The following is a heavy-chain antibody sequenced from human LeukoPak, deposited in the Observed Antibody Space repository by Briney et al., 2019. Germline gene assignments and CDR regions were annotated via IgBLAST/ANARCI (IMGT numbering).Heavy chain of an antibody. CDR2: IYHSGST. Sequence: SETLSLTCTVSGGSISSGGYYWSWIRQPPGKGLEWIGYIYHSGSTYYNPSLKSRVTISVDRSKNQFSLKLSSVTAADTAVYYCARGRRFFGMIVAKTPYYFDYWGQGTLVTVSS. D-gene: IGHD3-22*01. CDR1: GGSISSGGYY. J-gene: IGHJ4*02. CDR3: ARGRRFFGMIVAKTPYYFDY. V-gene: IGHV4-30-2*01.